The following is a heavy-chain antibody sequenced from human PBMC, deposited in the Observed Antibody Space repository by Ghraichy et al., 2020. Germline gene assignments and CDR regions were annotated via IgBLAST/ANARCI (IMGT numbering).Heavy chain of an antibody. CDR3: AIAVAGEGFNYYYYGMDV. CDR2: INPNSGGT. CDR1: GYTFTGYY. J-gene: IGHJ6*02. V-gene: IGHV1-2*04. Sequence: ASVKVSCKASGYTFTGYYMHWVRQAPGQGLEWMGWINPNSGGTNYAQKFQGWVTMTRDTSISTAYMELSRLRSDDTAVYYCAIAVAGEGFNYYYYGMDVWGQGTTVTVSS. D-gene: IGHD6-19*01.